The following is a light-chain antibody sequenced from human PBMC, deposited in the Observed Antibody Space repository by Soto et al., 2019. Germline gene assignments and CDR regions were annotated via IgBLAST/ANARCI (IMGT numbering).Light chain of an antibody. CDR3: SSYISSTTVL. J-gene: IGLJ2*01. CDR2: DVT. V-gene: IGLV2-14*01. CDR1: SGDLGGYKY. Sequence: QSALTQPASVSGSPGQSITISCTGTSGDLGGYKYVSWYQQHPGKAPKLMIYDVTNRPSGVSNRFSGSKSGNTASLTISGLQADDEADYYCSSYISSTTVLFGEGTKLTVL.